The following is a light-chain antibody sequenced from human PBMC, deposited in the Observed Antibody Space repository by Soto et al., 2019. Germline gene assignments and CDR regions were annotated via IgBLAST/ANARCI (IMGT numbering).Light chain of an antibody. V-gene: IGLV1-40*01. CDR3: QSYDSSLSGSRGV. CDR2: GNS. CDR1: SSNIGAGYD. J-gene: IGLJ2*01. Sequence: QSVLTQPPSVSGAPGQRVTISCTGSSSNIGAGYDVHWYQQLPGTAPKLLIYGNSNRPSGVPDRFSGSKSGTSASLAITGLQAEDEADYYCQSYDSSLSGSRGVFGGGTK.